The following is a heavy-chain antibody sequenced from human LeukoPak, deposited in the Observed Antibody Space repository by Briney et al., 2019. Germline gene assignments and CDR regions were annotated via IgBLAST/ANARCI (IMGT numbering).Heavy chain of an antibody. Sequence: ASVKVSCXASGYTFTGYYMHWVRQAPGQGLEWMGRINPNSGGTNYAQKFQGRVTMTRDTSISTAYMELGRLRSDDTAVYYCARGLEGVDAFDIWGQGTMVTVSS. CDR1: GYTFTGYY. CDR3: ARGLEGVDAFDI. D-gene: IGHD1-1*01. J-gene: IGHJ3*02. V-gene: IGHV1-2*06. CDR2: INPNSGGT.